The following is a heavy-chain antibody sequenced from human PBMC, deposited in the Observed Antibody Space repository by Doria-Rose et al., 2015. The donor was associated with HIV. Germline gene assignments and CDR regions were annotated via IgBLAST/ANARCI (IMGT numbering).Heavy chain of an antibody. V-gene: IGHV4-59*01. CDR3: ARGLDAKHDTQFDP. CDR1: GGSISTFY. D-gene: IGHD3-22*01. Sequence: ESGPGLVKPSETLSLTCTVSGGSISTFYWSWIRQPPGKGLEWIGYVLYSGSTVYNPSLNSRVTILVDTSKNQFSLELSSVTAADTAVYYCARGLDAKHDTQFDPWGQGTLVTVSS. J-gene: IGHJ5*02. CDR2: VLYSGST.